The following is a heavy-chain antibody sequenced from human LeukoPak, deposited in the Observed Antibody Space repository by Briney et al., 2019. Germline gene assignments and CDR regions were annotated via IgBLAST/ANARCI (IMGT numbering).Heavy chain of an antibody. CDR1: GYTFTSYD. V-gene: IGHV1-8*03. J-gene: IGHJ6*03. Sequence: GASVKVSCKASGYTFTSYDINWVRQATGQGLEWMGWMNPNSGNTGYAQKFQGRVTITRNTSISTAYMELSSLRSEDTAVYYCARGRVAAAGTSGYYYYYMDVWGKGTTVTVSS. CDR3: ARGRVAAAGTSGYYYYYMDV. CDR2: MNPNSGNT. D-gene: IGHD6-13*01.